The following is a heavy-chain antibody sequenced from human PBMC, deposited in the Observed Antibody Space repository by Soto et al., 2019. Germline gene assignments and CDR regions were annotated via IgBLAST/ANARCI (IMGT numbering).Heavy chain of an antibody. CDR2: IYYTGTT. CDR1: GATISSGGFY. CDR3: ARDDSFYGEPGYGMNV. J-gene: IGHJ6*02. Sequence: QVQLQESGPGLVEASQTLSLTCTVSGATISSGGFYWSWIRQRPGKGLEWIGHIYYTGTTSYNPSLNSRVTISLDMSSNQFSLKLRSVTAADTAKYFCARDDSFYGEPGYGMNVWGQATTVTVSS. V-gene: IGHV4-31*03. D-gene: IGHD4-17*01.